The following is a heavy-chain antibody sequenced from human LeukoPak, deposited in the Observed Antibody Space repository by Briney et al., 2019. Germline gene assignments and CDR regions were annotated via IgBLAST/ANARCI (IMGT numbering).Heavy chain of an antibody. CDR2: IRSKAYGGTT. CDR1: GFTFSNAW. J-gene: IGHJ4*02. V-gene: IGHV3-49*04. D-gene: IGHD7-27*01. CDR3: TRAAGDSSPFDY. Sequence: GGSLRLSCAASGFTFSNAWMNWVRQAPGKGLEWVGFIRSKAYGGTTEYAASVKGRFPISRDDSKSIAYLQMNSLKTEDTAVYYCTRAAGDSSPFDYWGQGTLVTVSS.